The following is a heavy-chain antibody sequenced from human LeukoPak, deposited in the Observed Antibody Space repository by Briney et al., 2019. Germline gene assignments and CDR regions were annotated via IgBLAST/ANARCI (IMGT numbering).Heavy chain of an antibody. J-gene: IGHJ4*02. CDR3: ARTGSSWPEFDY. CDR2: ISAYNGNT. D-gene: IGHD6-13*01. CDR1: GYTFTSYG. V-gene: IGHV1-18*01. Sequence: ASVKVSCKASGYTFTSYGISWVRHAPGQGLEWMEWISAYNGNTNYAQKLQGRVTMTTDTSTSTAYMELRSLRSDDTAVYYCARTGSSWPEFDYWGQGTLVTVSS.